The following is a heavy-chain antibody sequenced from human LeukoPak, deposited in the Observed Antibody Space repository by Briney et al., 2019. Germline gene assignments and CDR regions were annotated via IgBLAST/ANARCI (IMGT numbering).Heavy chain of an antibody. CDR2: ISGSGRST. CDR1: GFSFNTCA. Sequence: GVSLRLSCAASGFSFNTCAMSRVRQAPGKGLEWVSTISGSGRSTDYADSVKGQFTISRDNSKNTLYLQMNSLRAEDTAVYYCARERYFDYWGQGTLVTVFS. J-gene: IGHJ4*02. V-gene: IGHV3-23*01. CDR3: ARERYFDY.